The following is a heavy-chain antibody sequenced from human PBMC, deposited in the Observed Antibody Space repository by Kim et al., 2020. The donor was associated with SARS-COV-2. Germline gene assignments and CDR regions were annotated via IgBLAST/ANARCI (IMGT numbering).Heavy chain of an antibody. CDR3: ASRHGPGDPNFDY. Sequence: RYSPSFQGQAAISADKSISTAYLQWSSLKASDTAMYYCASRHGPGDPNFDYWGQGTLVTVSS. V-gene: IGHV5-51*01. J-gene: IGHJ4*02. D-gene: IGHD2-21*02.